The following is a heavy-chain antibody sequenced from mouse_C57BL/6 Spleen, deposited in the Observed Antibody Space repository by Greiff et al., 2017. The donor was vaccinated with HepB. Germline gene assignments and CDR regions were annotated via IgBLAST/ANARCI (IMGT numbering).Heavy chain of an antibody. V-gene: IGHV5-4*01. CDR1: GFTFSSYA. CDR3: ARDEGLRHYAMDY. D-gene: IGHD2-4*01. CDR2: ISDGGSYT. J-gene: IGHJ4*01. Sequence: EVQLVESGGGLVKPGGSLKLSCAASGFTFSSYAMSWVRQTPEKRLEWVATISDGGSYTYYPDNVKGRFTISRDNAKNNLYLQMSHLKSEDTAMYYCARDEGLRHYAMDYWGQGTSVTVSS.